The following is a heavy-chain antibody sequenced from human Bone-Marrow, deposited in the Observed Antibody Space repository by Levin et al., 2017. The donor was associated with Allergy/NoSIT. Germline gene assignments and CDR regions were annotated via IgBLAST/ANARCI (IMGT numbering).Heavy chain of an antibody. CDR2: IKTKSSGGTA. D-gene: IGHD2-2*01. V-gene: IGHV3-49*03. CDR3: ARTYCSRQTCFDY. J-gene: IGHJ4*02. CDR1: GFTFGDFA. Sequence: GSLRLSCTASGFTFGDFAMCWFRQAPGEGLEWVGVIKTKSSGGTAEYAASVKGRFSVSRDDSKSVAYLQMDSLKTEDTAVYYCARTYCSRQTCFDYWGQGTLVTVSS.